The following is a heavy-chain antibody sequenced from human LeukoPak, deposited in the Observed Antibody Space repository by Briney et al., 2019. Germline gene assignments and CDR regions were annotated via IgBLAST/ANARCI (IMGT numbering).Heavy chain of an antibody. J-gene: IGHJ4*02. V-gene: IGHV4-39*07. D-gene: IGHD3-9*01. Sequence: SETLSLTCTVSGDSISTSNSYWGWIRQPPGKGLEWIGSIYYSGSTYYNPSLKSRVTISVDTSKNQFSLKLSSVTAEDTAVYYCARVTLTGYYAFDYWGQGTLVTVSS. CDR2: IYYSGST. CDR3: ARVTLTGYYAFDY. CDR1: GDSISTSNSY.